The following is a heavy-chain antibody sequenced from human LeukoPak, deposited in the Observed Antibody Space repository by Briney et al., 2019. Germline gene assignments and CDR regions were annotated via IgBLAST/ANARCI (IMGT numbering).Heavy chain of an antibody. V-gene: IGHV5-10-1*01. D-gene: IGHD3-10*01. CDR3: PRACGSVGGIDY. J-gene: IGHJ4*02. Sequence: AESLQISCKGSGYCPTSYWISRVRQMPGKGREWRGRVDPSDSYTYYSQSLQGHVTISADKSISTAYLQWSSLKATDTAIYDCPRACGSVGGIDYWGQGTLVTVSS. CDR1: GYCPTSYW. CDR2: VDPSDSYT.